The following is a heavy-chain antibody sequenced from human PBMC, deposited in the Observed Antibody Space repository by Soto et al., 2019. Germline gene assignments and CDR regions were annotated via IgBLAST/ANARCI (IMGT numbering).Heavy chain of an antibody. CDR1: GFSLTTGGAG. D-gene: IGHD3-16*01. CDR3: AHRMGGSSTGGALDV. J-gene: IGHJ3*01. CDR2: IYWNDIK. V-gene: IGHV2-5*01. Sequence: QITLKESGPSLVEPTQTLTLTCSFSGFSLTTGGAGVGWVRQPPRKALEWLAVIYWNDIKRYSPSLKSRLTATKNTSRNQVVVTMTNMDPVDTATYFCAHRMGGSSTGGALDVWGPGAMVIVSS.